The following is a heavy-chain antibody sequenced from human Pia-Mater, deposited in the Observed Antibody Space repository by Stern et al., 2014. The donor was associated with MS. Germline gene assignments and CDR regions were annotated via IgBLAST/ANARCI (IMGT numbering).Heavy chain of an antibody. Sequence: SGPALIKPKQALTLTCTFSGFSLNTAGTRVTWIRQSPGKALEWLAGIDWDDAKFSRLSLKTRLTISKDTSKSQVVLTLTNMDPVDTATYYCARSLAGVFDFWGQGAMVTVSS. CDR2: IDWDDAK. CDR3: ARSLAGVFDF. CDR1: GFSLNTAGTR. V-gene: IGHV2-70*04. J-gene: IGHJ4*02.